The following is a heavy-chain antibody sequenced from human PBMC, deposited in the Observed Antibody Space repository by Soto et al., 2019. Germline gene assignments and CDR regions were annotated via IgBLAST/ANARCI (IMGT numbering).Heavy chain of an antibody. D-gene: IGHD5-12*01. CDR3: GRRAYSGYEIDY. CDR1: GYSFTSYY. J-gene: IGHJ4*02. V-gene: IGHV1-46*03. CDR2: INPSGGDT. Sequence: ASVKVSCKASGYSFTSYYIHWVRQAPGQGLEWMGIINPSGGDTSYAQKFQGRVTMTRDTSTSTVHLELSSLRSEDTAVYYCGRRAYSGYEIDYWGQGTLVTVSS.